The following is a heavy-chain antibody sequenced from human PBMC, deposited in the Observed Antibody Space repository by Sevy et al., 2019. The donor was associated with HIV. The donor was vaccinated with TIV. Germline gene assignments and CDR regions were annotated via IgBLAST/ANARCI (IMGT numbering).Heavy chain of an antibody. V-gene: IGHV4-59*01. CDR1: GGSISNYF. CDR3: ARERIGAVGDFDY. CDR2: INYSGST. J-gene: IGHJ4*02. Sequence: SETLSLTCTVSGGSISNYFWSWIRQPPGKGLEWIGYINYSGSTNYNPSLKSRVTISVDTSKNQFSLKLSSVTAAGTAVYYCARERIGAVGDFDYWGQGTLVTVSS. D-gene: IGHD6-13*01.